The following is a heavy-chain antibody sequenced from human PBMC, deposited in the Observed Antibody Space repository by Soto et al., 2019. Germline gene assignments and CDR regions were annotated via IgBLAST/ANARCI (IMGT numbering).Heavy chain of an antibody. V-gene: IGHV1-2*02. CDR2: INPNSGGT. J-gene: IGHJ6*02. CDR3: ARERRGQYQLLDYYYYGMDV. Sequence: ASVKVSCNASGYTFTCYYMHWVLHSPGQWLGWIGWINPNSGGTNYAQKFQGRVTMTRDTSISTAYMELSRLRSDDTAVYYCARERRGQYQLLDYYYYGMDVWGQGTTVTVSS. D-gene: IGHD2-2*01. CDR1: GYTFTCYY.